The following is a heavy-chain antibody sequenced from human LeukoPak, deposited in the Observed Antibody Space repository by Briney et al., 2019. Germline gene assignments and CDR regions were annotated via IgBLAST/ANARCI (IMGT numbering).Heavy chain of an antibody. V-gene: IGHV1-2*02. J-gene: IGHJ3*02. D-gene: IGHD3-22*01. Sequence: ASVKVSCKASGYTFTGYYMHWVRQAPGQGLEWMGWINPNSGGTNYAQKFQGRVTMTRDTSISTAYMELSRLRSDDTAVYYCARVYDSSGYYYGADAFDIWGQGTMVTVSS. CDR3: ARVYDSSGYYYGADAFDI. CDR2: INPNSGGT. CDR1: GYTFTGYY.